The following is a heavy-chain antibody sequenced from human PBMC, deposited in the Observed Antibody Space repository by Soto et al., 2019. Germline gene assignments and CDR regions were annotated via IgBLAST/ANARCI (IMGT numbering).Heavy chain of an antibody. J-gene: IGHJ4*02. V-gene: IGHV4-30-4*01. Sequence: QVQLQESGPGLVKPSQTLSLTCTVSGGSISSSDSHWSWIRQPPGTGLEWIGYISYSGSTSYTPSLKSRVTISLDPSTNQFSLNRNSVTAADSAVYYGARHRAGTSEYDYWGQGTLVTVSS. CDR2: ISYSGST. CDR3: ARHRAGTSEYDY. D-gene: IGHD1-1*01. CDR1: GGSISSSDSH.